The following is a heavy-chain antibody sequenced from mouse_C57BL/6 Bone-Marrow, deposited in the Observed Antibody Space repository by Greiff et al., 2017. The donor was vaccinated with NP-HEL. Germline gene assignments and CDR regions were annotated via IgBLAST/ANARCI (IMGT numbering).Heavy chain of an antibody. J-gene: IGHJ3*01. CDR1: GYAFSSSW. V-gene: IGHV1-82*01. Sequence: QVQLQQSGPELVKPGASVKISCKASGYAFSSSWMNWVKQRPGKGLEWIGRIYPGDGDTNYNGKFKGKATLTADKSSSTAYMQLSSLTSEDSAVYFCARDERYYYGSSYVAYWGQGTLVTVSA. CDR2: IYPGDGDT. CDR3: ARDERYYYGSSYVAY. D-gene: IGHD1-1*01.